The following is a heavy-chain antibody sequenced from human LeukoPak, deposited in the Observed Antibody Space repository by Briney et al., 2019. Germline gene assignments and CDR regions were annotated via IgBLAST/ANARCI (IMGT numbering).Heavy chain of an antibody. J-gene: IGHJ4*02. V-gene: IGHV1-18*01. Sequence: ASAKISCKASGYTFTSYGITWVRQAPGQGLEWMGWIRTGDGDTHYAEKLQGRVTMTTDTSTSTAYMELKSLRSDDTAVYYCARGLFGNFGRVSYTEFDFWGQGTLVTVSS. CDR1: GYTFTSYG. D-gene: IGHD2-2*02. CDR3: ARGLFGNFGRVSYTEFDF. CDR2: IRTGDGDT.